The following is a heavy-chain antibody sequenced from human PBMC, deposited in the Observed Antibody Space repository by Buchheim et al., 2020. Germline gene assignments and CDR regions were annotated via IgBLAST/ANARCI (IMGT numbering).Heavy chain of an antibody. CDR1: GFTFSSYG. V-gene: IGHV3-33*01. D-gene: IGHD1-7*01. CDR2: IWYDGSNK. CDR3: AREGELRAYYYYGMDV. Sequence: QVQLVGSGEGVVQPGRSLRLSCAASGFTFSSYGMHWVRQAPGKGLEWVAVIWYDGSNKYYADSVKGRFTISRDNSKNTLYLQMNSLRAEDTAVYYCAREGELRAYYYYGMDVWGQGTT. J-gene: IGHJ6*02.